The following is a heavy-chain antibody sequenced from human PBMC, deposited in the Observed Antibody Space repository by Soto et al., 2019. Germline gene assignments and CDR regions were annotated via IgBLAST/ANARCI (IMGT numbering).Heavy chain of an antibody. Sequence: QVQLQESGPGLVKPSETLSLTCSVSGGPINGYYWSWTRQTPGKGLEWIGYIYYSGGTTNYNPSPRTRVTISLDKSNNFFSLKLSSVTAANTEVYYCATHESGTSYLDYWGQEALVTVSS. CDR3: ATHESGTSYLDY. D-gene: IGHD1-1*01. CDR1: GGPINGYY. J-gene: IGHJ4*02. V-gene: IGHV4-59*01. CDR2: IYYSGGTT.